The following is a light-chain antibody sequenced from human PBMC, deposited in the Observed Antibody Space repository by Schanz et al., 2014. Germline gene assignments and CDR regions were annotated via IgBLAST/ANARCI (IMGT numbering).Light chain of an antibody. CDR3: ATWDDGLTARV. CDR2: SND. CDR1: YSNIGSHY. Sequence: QSVLTQPPSASGTPGQRVTISCSGSYSNIGSHYVYWYQQLPGTAPKLLIYSNDQRPSGVPDRFSGSKSGTSASLAISGLQSEDEADYYCATWDDGLTARVFGGGTKLTVL. V-gene: IGLV1-47*02. J-gene: IGLJ3*02.